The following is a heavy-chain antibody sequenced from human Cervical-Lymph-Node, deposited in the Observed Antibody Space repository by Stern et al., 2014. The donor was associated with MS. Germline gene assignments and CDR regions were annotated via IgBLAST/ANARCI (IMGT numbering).Heavy chain of an antibody. CDR3: ARQTTAWASDV. CDR1: GYKFSIYW. V-gene: IGHV5-51*01. D-gene: IGHD1-14*01. J-gene: IGHJ4*02. Sequence: EVQLVQSGAELIRPGESLKISCKGSGYKFSIYWIDWVRQMPGKGLEWMGIIYPCDSETKYSPSFQGQVTMSADKSTITAYLQWSSLNASYTAMYFCARQTTAWASDVWGQGTLVTVSS. CDR2: IYPCDSET.